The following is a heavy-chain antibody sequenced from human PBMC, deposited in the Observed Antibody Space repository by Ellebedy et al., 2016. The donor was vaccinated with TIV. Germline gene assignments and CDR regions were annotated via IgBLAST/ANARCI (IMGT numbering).Heavy chain of an antibody. CDR2: INQDGRTT. CDR1: GGSISSYF. Sequence: PSETLSLTCTVSGGSISSYFWSWVRQPPGQGLEWVANINQDGRTTNYVDSVKGRFTISRDNAKNSLYLQLNSLRVDDTAMYYCATDKVCFTFDIWGRGTMVTVSS. J-gene: IGHJ3*02. CDR3: ATDKVCFTFDI. V-gene: IGHV3-7*01.